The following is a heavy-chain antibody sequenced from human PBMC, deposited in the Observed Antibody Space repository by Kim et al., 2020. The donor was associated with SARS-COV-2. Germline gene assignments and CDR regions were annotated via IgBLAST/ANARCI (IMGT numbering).Heavy chain of an antibody. Sequence: SETLSLTCTVSGGSISSGSYYWSWIRQPAGKGLEWIGRIYTSGSTNYNPSLKSRVTISVDTSKNQFSLKLSSVTAADTAVYYCARARKLSGSYYGGYYFDYWGQGTLVTVSS. V-gene: IGHV4-61*02. CDR1: GGSISSGSYY. CDR2: IYTSGST. CDR3: ARARKLSGSYYGGYYFDY. J-gene: IGHJ4*02. D-gene: IGHD1-26*01.